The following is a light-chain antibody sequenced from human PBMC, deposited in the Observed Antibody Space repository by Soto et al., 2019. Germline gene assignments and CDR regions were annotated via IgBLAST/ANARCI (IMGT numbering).Light chain of an antibody. CDR2: GSS. V-gene: IGLV1-40*01. Sequence: QSVLKQPPSVSGAPGQRVSISCTGSSSNIGAGYDVHWFQQLPGTAPKLPIYGSSNRPSGVPDRFSGSKSGTSASLAITGLQAEDEADYYCQSYDSSLSVLYVFGTGTKVTVL. CDR1: SSNIGAGYD. CDR3: QSYDSSLSVLYV. J-gene: IGLJ1*01.